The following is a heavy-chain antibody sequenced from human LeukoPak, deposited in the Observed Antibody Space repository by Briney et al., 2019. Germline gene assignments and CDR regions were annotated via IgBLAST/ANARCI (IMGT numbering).Heavy chain of an antibody. CDR3: ARGTWAVTNYFDY. V-gene: IGHV4-31*03. Sequence: TSQTLPLTCTVSGGSISSGGYYWSWIRQHPGKGLEWIGYIYYSGSTYYNPSLKSRVTISVDTSKNQFSLKLSSVTAADTAVYYCARGTWAVTNYFDYWGQGTLVTVSS. J-gene: IGHJ4*02. CDR1: GGSISSGGYY. CDR2: IYYSGST. D-gene: IGHD4-11*01.